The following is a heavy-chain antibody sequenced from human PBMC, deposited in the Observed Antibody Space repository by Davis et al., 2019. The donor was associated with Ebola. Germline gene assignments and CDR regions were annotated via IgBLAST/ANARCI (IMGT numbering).Heavy chain of an antibody. D-gene: IGHD4-11*01. CDR3: TTLSTMTTMYFDL. CDR2: IKSKTDGGTT. CDR1: GFTFSNAW. Sequence: GESLKISCAASGFTFSNAWMSWVRQAPGKGLEWVGRIKSKTDGGTTDYAAPVKDRFAISRDDSKNTLYLHMNSLKIEDTAVYYCTTLSTMTTMYFDLWGRGTLVTVSS. V-gene: IGHV3-15*01. J-gene: IGHJ2*01.